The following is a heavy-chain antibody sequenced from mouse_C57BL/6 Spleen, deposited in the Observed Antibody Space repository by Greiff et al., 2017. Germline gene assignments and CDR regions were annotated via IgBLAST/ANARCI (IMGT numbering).Heavy chain of an antibody. D-gene: IGHD2-2*01. CDR3: ARRRDGYADY. CDR2: IDPSDSYT. CDR1: GYTFTSYW. Sequence: QVQLQQSGAELVKPGASVKLSCKASGYTFTSYWMQWVKQRPGQGLEWIGEIDPSDSYTNYNQKFKGKATLTVDTSSSTAYMQLSSLTSEDSAVYYCARRRDGYADYWGQGTTLTVSS. V-gene: IGHV1-50*01. J-gene: IGHJ2*01.